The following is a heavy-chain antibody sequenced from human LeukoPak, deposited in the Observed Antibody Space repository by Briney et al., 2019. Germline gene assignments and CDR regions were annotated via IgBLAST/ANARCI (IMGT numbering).Heavy chain of an antibody. CDR2: ISWNSGSI. V-gene: IGHV3-9*01. D-gene: IGHD3-10*01. J-gene: IGHJ6*02. Sequence: GGSLRLSCAASGFAFDDYAMHWVRQAPGKGLEWVSGISWNSGSIGYADSVKGRFTISRDNAKNSLYLQMNSLRAEGTALYYCAKDIFRGFDGMDVWGRGTTVTVSS. CDR3: AKDIFRGFDGMDV. CDR1: GFAFDDYA.